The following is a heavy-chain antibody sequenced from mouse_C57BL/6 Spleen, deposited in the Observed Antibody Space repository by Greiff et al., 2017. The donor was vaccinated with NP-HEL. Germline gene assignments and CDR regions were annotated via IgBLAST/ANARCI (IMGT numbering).Heavy chain of an antibody. CDR1: GYTFTSYW. CDR2: IYPGSGST. CDR3: ARCYYYGSSGGYFDV. D-gene: IGHD1-1*01. V-gene: IGHV1-55*01. Sequence: QVQLQQPGAELVKPGASVKMSCKASGYTFTSYWITWVKQRPGQGLEWIGDIYPGSGSTNYNEKFKSKATLTVDTSSSTAYMQLSSLTSEDSAVYYCARCYYYGSSGGYFDVWGTGTTVTVSS. J-gene: IGHJ1*03.